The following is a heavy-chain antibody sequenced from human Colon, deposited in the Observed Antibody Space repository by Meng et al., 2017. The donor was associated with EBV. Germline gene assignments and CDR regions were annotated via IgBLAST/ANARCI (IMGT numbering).Heavy chain of an antibody. CDR3: ARTFGYCSNNNCPRTLGY. Sequence: QVQPQGGGAGVLRPSGHLSPTCGASGGAFGGYYWSWIRHSPGRTLEFIGDINHSGSANYNPSLRSRVTISVDTSKNQISLNLHSVTAADTAVYHCARTFGYCSNNNCPRTLGYWGQGTLVTASS. J-gene: IGHJ4*02. D-gene: IGHD2-2*03. CDR2: INHSGSA. CDR1: GGAFGGYY. V-gene: IGHV4-34*01.